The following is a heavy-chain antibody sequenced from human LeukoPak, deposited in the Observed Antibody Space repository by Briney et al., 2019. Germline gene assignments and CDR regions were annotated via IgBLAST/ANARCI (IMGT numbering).Heavy chain of an antibody. CDR3: ARRKFLGWFDP. Sequence: ASVKVSCKASGGTFSSYTISWVRQAPGQGLEWMGWLNPNSGNAGYAQKFQGRVTISRNTSISTAYMELSSLRSDDTAIYYCARRKFLGWFDPWGQGTLVTVSS. J-gene: IGHJ5*02. CDR1: GGTFSSYT. CDR2: LNPNSGNA. V-gene: IGHV1-8*03. D-gene: IGHD7-27*01.